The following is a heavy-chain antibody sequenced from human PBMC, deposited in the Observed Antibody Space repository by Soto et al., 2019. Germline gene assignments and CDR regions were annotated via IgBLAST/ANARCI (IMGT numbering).Heavy chain of an antibody. CDR2: ISYDGSNK. V-gene: IGHV3-30*18. Sequence: SLRLSCAASGFTFSSYGMHWVRQAPGKGLEWVAVISYDGSNKYYADSVKGRFTISRDNSKNTLYLQMNSLRAEDTAVYYCAKDLDGYFDYWGQGTLVTVSS. CDR3: AKDLDGYFDY. J-gene: IGHJ4*02. D-gene: IGHD3-3*01. CDR1: GFTFSSYG.